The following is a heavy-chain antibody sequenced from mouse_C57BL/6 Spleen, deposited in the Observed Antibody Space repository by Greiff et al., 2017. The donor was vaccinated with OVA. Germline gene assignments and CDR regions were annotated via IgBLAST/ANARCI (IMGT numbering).Heavy chain of an antibody. Sequence: QVQLQQPGAELVKPGASVKVSCKASGYTFTSYWMHWVKQRPGQGLEWIGRIHPSDSDTNYNQKFKGKATLTVDKSSSTAYMQLSSLTSEDSAVYYCAILWSIYDGYYDYAMDYWGQGTSVTVSS. CDR2: IHPSDSDT. D-gene: IGHD2-3*01. CDR1: GYTFTSYW. V-gene: IGHV1-74*01. CDR3: AILWSIYDGYYDYAMDY. J-gene: IGHJ4*01.